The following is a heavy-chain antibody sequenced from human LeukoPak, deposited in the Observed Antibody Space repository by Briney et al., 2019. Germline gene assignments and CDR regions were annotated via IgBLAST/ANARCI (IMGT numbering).Heavy chain of an antibody. CDR1: GGSISSYY. D-gene: IGHD2-21*02. J-gene: IGHJ3*02. CDR3: ARASTLLFDAFDI. Sequence: SQTLSLTCTVSGGSISSYYWGWIRQPPGKGLEWIGSIYYSGSTYYNPSLKSRVTISVDTSKNQFSLKLSSVTAADTAVYYCARASTLLFDAFDIWGQGTMVTVSS. CDR2: IYYSGST. V-gene: IGHV4-39*07.